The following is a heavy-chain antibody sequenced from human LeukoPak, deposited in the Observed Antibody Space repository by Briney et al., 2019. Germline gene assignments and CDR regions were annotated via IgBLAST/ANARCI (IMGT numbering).Heavy chain of an antibody. CDR1: GFTFSSYR. V-gene: IGHV3-21*01. J-gene: IGHJ4*02. CDR2: ISGGSGFI. Sequence: GGSLRLSCAASGFTFSSYRMNWVRQAPGKGLEWVSTISGGSGFIYYAASVKDRFSISRDNAKNSLYLQMSSLRPEDTAVYYCATELAMAGTFDYWGQGTLVTVSS. CDR3: ATELAMAGTFDY. D-gene: IGHD6-19*01.